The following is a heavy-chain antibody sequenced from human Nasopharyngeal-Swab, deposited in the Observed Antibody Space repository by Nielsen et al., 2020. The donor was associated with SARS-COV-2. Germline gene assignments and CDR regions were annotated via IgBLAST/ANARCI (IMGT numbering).Heavy chain of an antibody. V-gene: IGHV5-10-1*01. J-gene: IGHJ6*02. Sequence: VRQMPEKGLEWMGRIDPSDSYTNYSPSFQGHVTISADKSISTAYLQWSSLKASDTAMYYCARRRYNWNLDSDYYGMDVWGQGTTVTVSS. CDR2: IDPSDSYT. D-gene: IGHD1-20*01. CDR3: ARRRYNWNLDSDYYGMDV.